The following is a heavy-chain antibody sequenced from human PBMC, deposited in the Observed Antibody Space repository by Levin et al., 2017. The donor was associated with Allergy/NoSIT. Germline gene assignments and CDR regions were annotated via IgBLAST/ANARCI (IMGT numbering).Heavy chain of an antibody. V-gene: IGHV3-30*18. CDR3: AKDLVA. D-gene: IGHD2-15*01. J-gene: IGHJ5*02. CDR2: ISYDGSKK. CDR1: GFTFSSYD. Sequence: GESLKISCAAFGFTFSSYDMHWVRQAPGKGLEWVAGISYDGSKKYFTDSVKGRLTISRDNSKYTLYLQMNSLRVEDTAAYYCAKDLVAWGQGTLVTDSS.